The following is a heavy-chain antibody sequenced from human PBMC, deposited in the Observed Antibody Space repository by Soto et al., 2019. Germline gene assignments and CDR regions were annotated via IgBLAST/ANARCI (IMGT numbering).Heavy chain of an antibody. CDR2: IYHSGST. CDR1: GGSISSGGYS. V-gene: IGHV4-30-2*01. Sequence: SETLSLTCAVSGGSISSGGYSWSWIRQPPGKGLEWIGYIYHSGSTYYNPSLKSRVTISVDRSKNQFSLKLSSVTAADTAVYYCARTGIAAAGTQSWGYYYYVMDVWGQGTTVTGSS. CDR3: ARTGIAAAGTQSWGYYYYVMDV. J-gene: IGHJ6*02. D-gene: IGHD6-13*01.